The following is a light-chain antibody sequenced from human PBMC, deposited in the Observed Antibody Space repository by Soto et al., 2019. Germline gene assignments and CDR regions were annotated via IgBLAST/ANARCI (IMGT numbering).Light chain of an antibody. V-gene: IGKV3-20*01. J-gene: IGKJ1*01. CDR3: QQYGSSPPGT. Sequence: EIVLTQSPGTLSMSPEERATFSCRASQSVSSSYLAWYQQKPGQAPRLLIYGASSRATGIPDRFSGSGSGTDFTLTISRLEPEDFAVYYCQQYGSSPPGTFGQGTKVDIK. CDR1: QSVSSSY. CDR2: GAS.